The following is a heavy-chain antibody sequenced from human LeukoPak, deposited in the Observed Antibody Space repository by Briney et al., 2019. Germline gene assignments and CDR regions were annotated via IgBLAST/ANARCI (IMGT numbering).Heavy chain of an antibody. CDR3: AKVGYYGSGSYQAKATISASYMDV. V-gene: IGHV3-23*01. CDR2: ISGSGGST. J-gene: IGHJ6*03. CDR1: GFTFSSYA. D-gene: IGHD3-10*01. Sequence: GGSLRLSCAASGFTFSSYAMSWVRQAPGKGLEWVSAISGSGGSTYYADSVKGRFTISRDNSKNTLYLQMNSLRAEDTAVYYCAKVGYYGSGSYQAKATISASYMDVWGKGTTVTVSS.